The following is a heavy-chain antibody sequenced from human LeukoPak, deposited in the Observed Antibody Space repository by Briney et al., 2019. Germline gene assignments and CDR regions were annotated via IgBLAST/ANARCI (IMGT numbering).Heavy chain of an antibody. Sequence: GSSVKVSCKASGGTFSSYAISWVRQATGQGLEWMGWMNPNSGNTGYAQKFQGRVTMTRNTSISTAYMELSSLRSEDTAVYYCARGLQETTTVRLLWFGELSYGMDVWGQGTTVTVSS. J-gene: IGHJ6*02. V-gene: IGHV1-8*02. CDR1: GGTFSSYA. CDR2: MNPNSGNT. D-gene: IGHD3-10*01. CDR3: ARGLQETTTVRLLWFGELSYGMDV.